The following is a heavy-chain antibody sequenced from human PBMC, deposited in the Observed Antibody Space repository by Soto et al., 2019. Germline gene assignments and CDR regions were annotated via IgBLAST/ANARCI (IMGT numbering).Heavy chain of an antibody. CDR2: IWNDGSKK. CDR1: GFTFSRHG. J-gene: IGHJ3*01. D-gene: IGHD3-3*01. CDR3: ARDRITSILGGMDAFDV. Sequence: PGGSLRLSCAASGFTFSRHGMHWARQAPGKGLEWVAVIWNDGSKKYYGDSVKGRFIISRDSSTDTVNLQMNSLRVEDTAIYYCARDRITSILGGMDAFDVWGQGTPVTVSS. V-gene: IGHV3-33*01.